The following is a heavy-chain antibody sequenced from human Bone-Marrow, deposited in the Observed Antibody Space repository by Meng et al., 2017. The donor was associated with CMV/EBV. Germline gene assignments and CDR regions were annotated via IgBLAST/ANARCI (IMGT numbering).Heavy chain of an antibody. D-gene: IGHD3-3*01. CDR1: GYTFTSYG. CDR3: ARELSVITSFGVPDRGAWFDP. V-gene: IGHV1-18*01. CDR2: ISAYNGNT. J-gene: IGHJ5*02. Sequence: ASVKVSCKASGYTFTSYGISWVRQAPGQGLEWMGWISAYNGNTNYAQKLQGRVTMTTDTSTSTAYMELRSLRSDDTAVYYCARELSVITSFGVPDRGAWFDPWGQGPLVTVSS.